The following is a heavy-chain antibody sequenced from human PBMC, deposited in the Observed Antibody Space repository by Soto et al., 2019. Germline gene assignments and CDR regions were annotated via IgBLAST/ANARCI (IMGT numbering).Heavy chain of an antibody. V-gene: IGHV3-48*01. CDR3: ARDPEYGDYGIDY. CDR1: GFTFSSYS. CDR2: ISSSSSTI. J-gene: IGHJ4*02. Sequence: GGSLRLSCAASGFTFSSYSMNWVRQAPGKGLEWVSYISSSSSTIYYADSVKGRFTISRDNAKNSLYLQMNSLRAEDTAVYYCARDPEYGDYGIDYWGQGTLVTVSS. D-gene: IGHD4-17*01.